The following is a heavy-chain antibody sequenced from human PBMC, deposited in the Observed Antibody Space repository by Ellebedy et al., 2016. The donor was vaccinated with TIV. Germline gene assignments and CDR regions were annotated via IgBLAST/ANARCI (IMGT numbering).Heavy chain of an antibody. CDR2: IKQDGSEK. CDR1: GFTFSSYW. D-gene: IGHD3-10*01. V-gene: IGHV3-7*02. J-gene: IGHJ4*02. CDR3: ARGWFGKYGNSPRFDS. Sequence: GESLKISCAASGFTFSSYWMSWVRQAPGKGLEWVANIKQDGSEKYYVDSVKGRFTISRDNAKNSLYLQMNSLRAEDTAVYYCARGWFGKYGNSPRFDSWGQGTLVTVSS.